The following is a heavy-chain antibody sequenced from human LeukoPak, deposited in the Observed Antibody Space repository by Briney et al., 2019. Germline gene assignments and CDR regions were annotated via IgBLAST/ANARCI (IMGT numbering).Heavy chain of an antibody. D-gene: IGHD4-11*01. CDR2: ISYDGSNK. CDR1: VFTFSSYA. J-gene: IGHJ4*02. CDR3: ARDRCSNYAEDY. V-gene: IGHV3-30-3*01. Sequence: PGGSLRLSCAASVFTFSSYAMHWVRQAPGKGLEWVAVISYDGSNKYYADSVKGRFTISRDNSKNTLYLQMNSLRAEDTAVYYCARDRCSNYAEDYWGQGTLVTVSS.